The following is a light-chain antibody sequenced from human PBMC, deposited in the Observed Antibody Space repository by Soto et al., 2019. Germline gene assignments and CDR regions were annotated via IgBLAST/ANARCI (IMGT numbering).Light chain of an antibody. CDR2: DAS. Sequence: DIQMTQSPSTLSASVGDRVTITCRASQSITGWLAWYQQKPGKVPKLLIYDASSLESGVPSRFSGSGSGTEYTLTISSLQPDDFGTYYCQQYKNMYTFGQGTKLEIK. CDR1: QSITGW. V-gene: IGKV1-5*01. J-gene: IGKJ2*01. CDR3: QQYKNMYT.